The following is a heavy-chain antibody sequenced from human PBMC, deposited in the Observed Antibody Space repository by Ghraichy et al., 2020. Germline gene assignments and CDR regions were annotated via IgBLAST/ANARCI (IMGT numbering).Heavy chain of an antibody. D-gene: IGHD3-3*01. CDR1: GYTFTGYY. V-gene: IGHV1-2*04. CDR3: ARDRDDFWSGYYGVNGMDV. Sequence: ASVKVSCKASGYTFTGYYMHWVRQAPGQGLEWMGWINPNSGGTNYAQKFQGWVTMTRDTSISTAYMELSRLRSDDTAVYYCARDRDDFWSGYYGVNGMDVWGQGTTVTVSS. J-gene: IGHJ6*02. CDR2: INPNSGGT.